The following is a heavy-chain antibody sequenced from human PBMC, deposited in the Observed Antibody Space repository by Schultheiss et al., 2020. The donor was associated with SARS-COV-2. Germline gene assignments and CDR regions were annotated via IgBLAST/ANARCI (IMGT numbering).Heavy chain of an antibody. CDR1: GFTFSRYA. CDR2: IKQDGSVE. V-gene: IGHV3-7*03. D-gene: IGHD5-24*01. Sequence: GGSLRLSCLASGFTFSRYAMHWVRQAPGRGLEWVANIKQDGSVEHYVDSVRGRFIISRDNAKNSLDLQMNSLRVDDTAVYYCVKEGEEMGTSWGQGTLVTVSS. J-gene: IGHJ4*02. CDR3: VKEGEEMGTS.